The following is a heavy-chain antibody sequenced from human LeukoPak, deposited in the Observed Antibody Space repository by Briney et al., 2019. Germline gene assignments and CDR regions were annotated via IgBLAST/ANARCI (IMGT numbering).Heavy chain of an antibody. J-gene: IGHJ4*02. D-gene: IGHD2-15*01. Sequence: GGSLRLSCAASGFTFSSYSMNWVRQAPRKGLEWVSSISSSSSYIYYADSVKGRFTISRDNAKNSLYLQMNSLRAEDTAVYYCARDSARYCSGGSCPQGDYWGQGTLVTVSS. V-gene: IGHV3-21*01. CDR1: GFTFSSYS. CDR3: ARDSARYCSGGSCPQGDY. CDR2: ISSSSSYI.